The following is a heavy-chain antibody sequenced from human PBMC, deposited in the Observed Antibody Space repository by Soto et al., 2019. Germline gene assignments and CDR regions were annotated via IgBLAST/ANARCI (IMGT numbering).Heavy chain of an antibody. V-gene: IGHV3-23*01. CDR2: VSGTGGRT. CDR3: AKGEDAFDI. J-gene: IGHJ3*02. Sequence: PGGSLRLSCAASGFTFSTYAMNWVRQAPGKGLEWVSTVSGTGGRTYYADSVKGRFTISRDNSKNTVNLQMNSLRAEDTAVYYCAKGEDAFDIWGQGTMVTVSS. D-gene: IGHD1-26*01. CDR1: GFTFSTYA.